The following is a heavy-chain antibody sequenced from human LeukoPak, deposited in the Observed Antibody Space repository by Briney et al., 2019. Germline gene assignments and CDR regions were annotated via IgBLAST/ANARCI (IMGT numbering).Heavy chain of an antibody. CDR3: ARVSNEGSGSYYY. Sequence: GASXXXSXXXSXXTXXSXYMXXVRQAPGQGLEWMGIINPSGGSTSYAQKFQGRVTMTRDTSTSTVYMELSSLRSEDTAVYYCARVSNEGSGSYYYWGQGTLVTVSS. CDR2: INPSGGST. J-gene: IGHJ4*02. D-gene: IGHD3-10*01. CDR1: XXTXXSXY. V-gene: IGHV1-46*01.